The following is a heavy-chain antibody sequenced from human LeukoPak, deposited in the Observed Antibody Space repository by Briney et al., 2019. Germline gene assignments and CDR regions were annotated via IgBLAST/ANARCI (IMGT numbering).Heavy chain of an antibody. V-gene: IGHV4-30-2*01. D-gene: IGHD3-3*01. CDR2: IYHSGST. CDR3: ARVEGDYDPPDY. J-gene: IGHJ4*02. Sequence: SQTLSLTCAVSGGSISSGGYSWSWIRQPPGKGLEWIGYIYHSGSTYYNPSLKSRVTISVDRSKNQFSLKLSSVTAADTAVYYCARVEGDYDPPDYWGQGTLVTVSS. CDR1: GGSISSGGYS.